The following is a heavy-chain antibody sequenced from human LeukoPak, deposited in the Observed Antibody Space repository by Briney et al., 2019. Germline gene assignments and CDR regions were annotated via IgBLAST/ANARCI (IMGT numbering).Heavy chain of an antibody. Sequence: GGSLGLSCAASGFTFSSYAMHWVRQAPGKGLEYVSAISSNGGSTYYANSVKGRFTISRDNSKNTLYLQMGSLRAEDMAVYYCARDRCSGGSCQYYFDYWGQGTLVTVSS. D-gene: IGHD2-15*01. CDR2: ISSNGGST. J-gene: IGHJ4*02. V-gene: IGHV3-64*01. CDR1: GFTFSSYA. CDR3: ARDRCSGGSCQYYFDY.